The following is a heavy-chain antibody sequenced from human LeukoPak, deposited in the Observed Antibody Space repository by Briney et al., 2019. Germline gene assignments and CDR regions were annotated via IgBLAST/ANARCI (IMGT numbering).Heavy chain of an antibody. CDR2: IYSDDTT. CDR1: GFSVGTDY. J-gene: IGHJ6*02. CDR3: ARDRFNGMDA. V-gene: IGHV3-53*01. Sequence: GRSLRLSCAASGFSVGTDYVAWVRQAPGKGLEWVSIIYSDDTTYYGDSVKGRFTISRHSSKNTVYLQMNSLRAEDTAVYYCARDRFNGMDAWGQGTTVAVSS.